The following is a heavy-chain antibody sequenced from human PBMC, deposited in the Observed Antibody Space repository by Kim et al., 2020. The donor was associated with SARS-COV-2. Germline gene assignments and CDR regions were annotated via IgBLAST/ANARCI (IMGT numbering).Heavy chain of an antibody. D-gene: IGHD7-27*01. V-gene: IGHV3-21*01. Sequence: SVKGRFTISRDNAKNSLYLQMNSLRAEDTAVYYGARDRSTSPRLWGYFDYWGQGTLVTVSS. J-gene: IGHJ4*02. CDR3: ARDRSTSPRLWGYFDY.